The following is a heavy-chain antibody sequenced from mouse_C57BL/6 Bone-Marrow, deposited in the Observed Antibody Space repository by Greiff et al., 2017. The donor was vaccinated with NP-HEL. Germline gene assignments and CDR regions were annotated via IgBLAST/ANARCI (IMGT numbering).Heavy chain of an antibody. CDR3: ARDAYYDSFAY. V-gene: IGHV7-1*01. CDR2: SRNKANDYTT. CDR1: GFTFSDFY. J-gene: IGHJ3*01. Sequence: EVKVVESGGGLVQSGRSLRLSCATSGFTFSDFYMEWVRQAPGKGLEWIAASRNKANDYTTEYSASVKGRFIVSRDTSQSILYLQMNALRAEDTAIYYCARDAYYDSFAYWGQGTLVTVSA. D-gene: IGHD2-4*01.